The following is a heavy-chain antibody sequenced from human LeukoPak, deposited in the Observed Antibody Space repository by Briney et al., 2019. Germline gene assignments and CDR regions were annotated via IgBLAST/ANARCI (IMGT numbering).Heavy chain of an antibody. CDR2: ISYDGSNK. V-gene: IGHV3-30*18. J-gene: IGHJ4*02. D-gene: IGHD2-2*01. Sequence: GRSLRLSCAASGFSFSNYGMHWVRQAPGKGLEWVAVISYDGSNKYYVDSVKGRFTISRDNSKNTLYLQMNSLRAENTAVYYCAKEYPYYCAYWGQGTLSPSPQ. CDR1: GFSFSNYG. CDR3: AKEYPYYCAY.